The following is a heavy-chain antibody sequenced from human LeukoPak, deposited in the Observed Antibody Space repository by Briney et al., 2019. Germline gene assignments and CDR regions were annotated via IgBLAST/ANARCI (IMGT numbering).Heavy chain of an antibody. D-gene: IGHD3-10*01. Sequence: GRSLRLSCAASGFTFSSYGMHWVRQAPGKGLEWVAVIWYDGTNKYYADSVKGRFTISRDNSENTLYLQMNSLRVDDTAVYYCARDYAGSGSYHSFLSWGQGALVTVSS. CDR3: ARDYAGSGSYHSFLS. CDR1: GFTFSSYG. J-gene: IGHJ4*02. CDR2: IWYDGTNK. V-gene: IGHV3-33*01.